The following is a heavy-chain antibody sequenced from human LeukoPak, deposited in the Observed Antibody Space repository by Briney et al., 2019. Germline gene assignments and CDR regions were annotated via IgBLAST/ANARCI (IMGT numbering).Heavy chain of an antibody. Sequence: PGGSLRLSCAASGFTFSSYSMNWVRQAPGKGLEWVSCISISSSYIYYADSVKGRFTISRDNAKNSLYLEMNSLRAEDTAVYYCARGHCYGSGSYYTPDFDYWGQGTLVTVSS. CDR1: GFTFSSYS. J-gene: IGHJ4*02. D-gene: IGHD3-10*01. CDR2: ISISSSYI. CDR3: ARGHCYGSGSYYTPDFDY. V-gene: IGHV3-21*01.